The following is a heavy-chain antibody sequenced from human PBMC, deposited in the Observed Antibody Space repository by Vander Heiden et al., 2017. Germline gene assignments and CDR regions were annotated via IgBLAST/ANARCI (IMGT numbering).Heavy chain of an antibody. CDR2: ISYDGSNK. D-gene: IGHD3-9*01. CDR1: GFTFSSDA. Sequence: QVQLVESGGGVVQPGGSLRLSCAASGFTFSSDAMHWVRQAPGKGLEWVAVISYDGSNKYYADSGKGRFTISRDNSKNTLYLQMNSLSAEDTAVYYCARDPRGDILTGFFDYWGQGTLVTVSS. V-gene: IGHV3-30-3*01. CDR3: ARDPRGDILTGFFDY. J-gene: IGHJ4*02.